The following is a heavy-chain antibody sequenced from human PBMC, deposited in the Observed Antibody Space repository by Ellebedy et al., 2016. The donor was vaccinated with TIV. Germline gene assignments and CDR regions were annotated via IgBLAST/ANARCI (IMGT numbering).Heavy chain of an antibody. CDR1: GYSFTSYW. D-gene: IGHD1-7*01. CDR3: ARHELGSNSAFDY. J-gene: IGHJ4*02. CDR2: IDPNDSYT. Sequence: GESLKISXQGSGYSFTSYWITWVRQMPGKGLEWMGRIDPNDSYTKYSPSFHGHVIISADKSIRTAYLQWSSLKASDTAMYYCARHELGSNSAFDYWGQGTLVTVSS. V-gene: IGHV5-10-1*01.